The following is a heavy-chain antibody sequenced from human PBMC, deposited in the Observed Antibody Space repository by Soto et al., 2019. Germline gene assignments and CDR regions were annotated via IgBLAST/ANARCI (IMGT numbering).Heavy chain of an antibody. CDR3: ARQRGAVADYWRINWFDP. V-gene: IGHV4-39*01. CDR2: IYYSGST. J-gene: IGHJ5*02. CDR1: GGSISSSSYY. D-gene: IGHD6-19*01. Sequence: SETLSLTCTVSGGSISSSSYYWGWIRQPPGKGLEWIGSIYYSGSTYYNPSLKSRVTISVDTSKNQFSLKLSSVTAADTAVYYCARQRGAVADYWRINWFDPWGQGTLVTVSS.